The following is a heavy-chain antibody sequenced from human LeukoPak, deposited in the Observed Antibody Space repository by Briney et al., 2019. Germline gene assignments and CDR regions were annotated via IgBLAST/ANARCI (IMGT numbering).Heavy chain of an antibody. V-gene: IGHV4-59*01. CDR1: GGSISSYY. CDR3: ARVDSGSYYSWFDP. D-gene: IGHD1-26*01. J-gene: IGHJ5*02. CDR2: IYYSGST. Sequence: SETLSLTCTVSGGSISSYYWSWIRQPPGKGLEWIGYIYYSGSTNYNPSLKSRVTISVDTSKNQFSLKLSSVTAADTAVYYCARVDSGSYYSWFDPWGQGTLVTVSS.